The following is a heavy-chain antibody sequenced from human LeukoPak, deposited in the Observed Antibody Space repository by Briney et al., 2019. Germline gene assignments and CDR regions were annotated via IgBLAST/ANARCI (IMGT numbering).Heavy chain of an antibody. CDR2: IYSGGST. Sequence: PGGSLRLSCAASGFTVSSNYMSWVRQAPGKGLEWVSVIYSGGSTYYADSVKGRFTISRDNSKNTLYLQMNSLRAEDTAVYYCARQYGDSPVDYWGQGTLVTVSS. CDR3: ARQYGDSPVDY. D-gene: IGHD4-17*01. J-gene: IGHJ4*02. V-gene: IGHV3-53*01. CDR1: GFTVSSNY.